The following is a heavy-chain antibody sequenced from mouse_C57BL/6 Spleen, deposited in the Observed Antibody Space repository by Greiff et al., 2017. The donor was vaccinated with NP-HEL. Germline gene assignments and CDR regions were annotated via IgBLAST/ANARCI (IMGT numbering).Heavy chain of an antibody. CDR3: ARYYYGQWYFDV. CDR2: IYPGSGST. Sequence: QVQLKQPGAELVKPGASVKMSCKASGYTFTSYWITWVKQRPGQGLEWIGDIYPGSGSTNYNEKFKSKATLTVDTSSSTAYMQLSSLTSEDSAVYYCARYYYGQWYFDVWGTGTTVTVSS. D-gene: IGHD1-1*01. V-gene: IGHV1-55*01. J-gene: IGHJ1*03. CDR1: GYTFTSYW.